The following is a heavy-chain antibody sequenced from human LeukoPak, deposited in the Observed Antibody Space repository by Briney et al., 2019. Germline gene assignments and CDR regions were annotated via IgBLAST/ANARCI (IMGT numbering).Heavy chain of an antibody. J-gene: IGHJ6*03. Sequence: ASVKVSCKVSGFTLSELSMHWVRQAPGKGLEWVGGFDPKDGEAVYAERFRGRVILIDDRPSNTAYMDLSSLGADDTAVYYCATGVICATTTCPGYGNYYYFMDVWGEGTTVTV. D-gene: IGHD3-10*01. CDR3: ATGVICATTTCPGYGNYYYFMDV. CDR2: FDPKDGEA. V-gene: IGHV1-24*01. CDR1: GFTLSELS.